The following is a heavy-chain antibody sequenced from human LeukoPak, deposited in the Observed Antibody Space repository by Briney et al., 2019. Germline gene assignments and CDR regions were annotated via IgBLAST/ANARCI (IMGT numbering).Heavy chain of an antibody. J-gene: IGHJ4*02. D-gene: IGHD5-18*01. Sequence: GESLRLSCAASGFTFTSYWMSWVRQARGKGVEWVANIKQDGGEKYYVDSVKGRFTISRDNAKNSVYLQMDSLRAEDTALYYCARIGGYCYGPGYWGQGTLVTVSS. CDR3: ARIGGYCYGPGY. CDR1: GFTFTSYW. V-gene: IGHV3-7*05. CDR2: IKQDGGEK.